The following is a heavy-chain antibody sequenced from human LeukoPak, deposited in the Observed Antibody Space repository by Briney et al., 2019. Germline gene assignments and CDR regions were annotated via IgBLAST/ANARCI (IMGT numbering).Heavy chain of an antibody. CDR3: AKGTGDTAYYFDF. CDR2: IRVSGSA. J-gene: IGHJ4*02. D-gene: IGHD7-27*01. V-gene: IGHV3-23*01. CDR1: GFTFSSYA. Sequence: GGSLRLSCTTSGFTFSSYALSWVRQAPGKGLEWVSGIRVSGSAYYPDSVTGRFTISRDNSENTLYLQMSGLRAEDTAIYYCAKGTGDTAYYFDFWGQGVLVTVSS.